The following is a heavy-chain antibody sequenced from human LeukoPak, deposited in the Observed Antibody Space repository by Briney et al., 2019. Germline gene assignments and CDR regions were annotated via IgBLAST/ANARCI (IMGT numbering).Heavy chain of an antibody. V-gene: IGHV1-69*13. Sequence: GASVKVSCKASGGTFSSYAISWVRQAPGQGLEWMGGIIPIFGTTNHAQKFQGRVTITADESTGTAYMELSSLRSEDTAVYYCAREWDSYDGSGYPVYWGQGTLVTVSS. CDR2: IIPIFGTT. CDR3: AREWDSYDGSGYPVY. CDR1: GGTFSSYA. D-gene: IGHD3-22*01. J-gene: IGHJ1*01.